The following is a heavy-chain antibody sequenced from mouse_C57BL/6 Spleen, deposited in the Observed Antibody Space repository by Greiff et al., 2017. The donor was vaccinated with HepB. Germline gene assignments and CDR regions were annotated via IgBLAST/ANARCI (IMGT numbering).Heavy chain of an antibody. V-gene: IGHV3-6*01. D-gene: IGHD1-1*01. CDR1: GYSITSGYY. CDR3: ATTVVAYYFDY. Sequence: EVQLVESGPGLVKPSQSLSLTCSVTGYSITSGYYWNWIRQFPGNKLEWMGYISYDGSNNYNPSLKNRISITRDTSKNQFFLKLNSVTTEDTATYYCATTVVAYYFDYWGQGTTLTVSS. J-gene: IGHJ2*01. CDR2: ISYDGSN.